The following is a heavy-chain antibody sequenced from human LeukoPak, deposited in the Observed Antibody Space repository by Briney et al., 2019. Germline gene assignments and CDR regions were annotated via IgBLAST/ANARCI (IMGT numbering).Heavy chain of an antibody. CDR1: GFTFSNYV. CDR3: ARDNDWAFHY. CDR2: INHNGEMI. D-gene: IGHD3-9*01. J-gene: IGHJ4*02. Sequence: GGSLRLSCAASGFTFSNYVMSWVRQAPGKGLEWVSYINHNGEMIFYPDFVKGRFTISRDNAKNSLYLQMNSLRDEDTAVYYCARDNDWAFHYWGQETLVTVSS. V-gene: IGHV3-48*02.